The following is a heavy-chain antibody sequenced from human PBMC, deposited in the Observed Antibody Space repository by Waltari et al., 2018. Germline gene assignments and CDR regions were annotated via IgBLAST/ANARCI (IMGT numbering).Heavy chain of an antibody. Sequence: EVQLVESGGGLIQPGGSLRLSCAASGFTVSSNYMSWVRQAPGKGLEWVSVIYSGGSTYYADSVKGRFTISRDNSKNTLYLQMNSLRAEDTAVYYCASLTGTSSRGMDVWGQGTTVTVSS. D-gene: IGHD1-7*01. CDR3: ASLTGTSSRGMDV. CDR2: IYSGGST. V-gene: IGHV3-53*01. J-gene: IGHJ6*02. CDR1: GFTVSSNY.